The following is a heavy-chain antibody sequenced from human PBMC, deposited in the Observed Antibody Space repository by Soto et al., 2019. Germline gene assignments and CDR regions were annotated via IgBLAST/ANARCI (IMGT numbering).Heavy chain of an antibody. Sequence: PWETLSLTCTVSGGSISSYYWSWIRQPPGKGLEWIGYIYYSGSTNYNPSLKSRVTISVDTSKNQFSLKLSSVTAADTAVYYCARYCSGGSCYEGPSSLFDYRGQRTLVTVSS. D-gene: IGHD2-15*01. CDR3: ARYCSGGSCYEGPSSLFDY. CDR1: GGSISSYY. CDR2: IYYSGST. J-gene: IGHJ4*02. V-gene: IGHV4-59*08.